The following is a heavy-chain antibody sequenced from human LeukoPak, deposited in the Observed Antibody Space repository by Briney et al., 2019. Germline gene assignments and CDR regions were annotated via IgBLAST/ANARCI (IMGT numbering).Heavy chain of an antibody. V-gene: IGHV3-48*02. CDR2: ITGSSNNI. D-gene: IGHD1-1*01. Sequence: GGSLRLSCAASGFTFSSYSMNWVRQAPGKGLEWISYITGSSNNIYYADSVKGRFTISRDNAKNSLYLQMNSLRDDDTAMYYCARGASGHSSNWNFPYYYYYMDVWGKGTTVTISS. CDR3: ARGASGHSSNWNFPYYYYYMDV. CDR1: GFTFSSYS. J-gene: IGHJ6*03.